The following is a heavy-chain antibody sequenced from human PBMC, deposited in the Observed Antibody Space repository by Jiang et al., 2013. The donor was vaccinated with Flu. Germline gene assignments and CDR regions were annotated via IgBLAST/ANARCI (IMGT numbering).Heavy chain of an antibody. J-gene: IGHJ4*02. V-gene: IGHV1-3*01. D-gene: IGHD4-17*01. Sequence: GTTVYAQKFQGRVTITRDTSASTAYMELSSLRSEDTAVYYCARDDYGDRFDYWGQGTLVTVSS. CDR3: ARDDYGDRFDY. CDR2: GTT.